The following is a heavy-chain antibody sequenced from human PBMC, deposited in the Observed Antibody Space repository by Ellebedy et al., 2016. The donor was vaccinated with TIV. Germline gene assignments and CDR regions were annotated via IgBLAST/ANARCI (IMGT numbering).Heavy chain of an antibody. Sequence: PGGSLRLSCAASGFTLSNYEMQWLRQRPGKRLEWVSTRATDGDTYYPGSVEGRFTISREDARESLFLQMNTLGAEDTAVYYCARETAEGYFDLWGRGTLVIVSS. CDR3: ARETAEGYFDL. D-gene: IGHD1-14*01. CDR1: GFTLSNYE. V-gene: IGHV3-13*01. J-gene: IGHJ2*01. CDR2: RATDGDT.